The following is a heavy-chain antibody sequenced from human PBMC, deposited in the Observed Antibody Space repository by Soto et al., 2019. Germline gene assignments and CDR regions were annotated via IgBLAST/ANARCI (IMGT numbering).Heavy chain of an antibody. CDR2: IWYDGISK. CDR1: GLTFSSYG. V-gene: IGHV3-33*01. Sequence: QVQLVESGGGVVQPGRSLRLSCAASGLTFSSYGMHWVRQAPGKGLEWVAVIWYDGISKYYADSVKGRFSISRDNSKNTLYLQMNSLRAEDTAVYYCARDSSGVARYYFDYWGQGTLVTVSS. D-gene: IGHD3-3*01. J-gene: IGHJ4*02. CDR3: ARDSSGVARYYFDY.